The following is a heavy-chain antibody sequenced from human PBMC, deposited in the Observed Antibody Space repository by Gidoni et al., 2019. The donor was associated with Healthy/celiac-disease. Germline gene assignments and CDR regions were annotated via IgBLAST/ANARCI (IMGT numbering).Heavy chain of an antibody. V-gene: IGHV3-21*01. Sequence: EVQLVESGGGLVKHGGSLRLSCAASGFTFSSYSMNWVRQAPGKGLEWVSSISSSSSYIYYADSVKGRFTISRDNAKNSLYLQMNSLRAEDTAVYYCARDYSGYDFEGGAFDIWGQGTMVTVSS. CDR1: GFTFSSYS. CDR2: ISSSSSYI. D-gene: IGHD5-12*01. J-gene: IGHJ3*02. CDR3: ARDYSGYDFEGGAFDI.